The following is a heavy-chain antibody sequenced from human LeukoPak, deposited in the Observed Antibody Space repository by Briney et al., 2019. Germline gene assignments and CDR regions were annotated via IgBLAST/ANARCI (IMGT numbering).Heavy chain of an antibody. J-gene: IGHJ4*02. V-gene: IGHV4-31*03. D-gene: IGHD5-24*01. Sequence: SETLSLTCTVSGGSISSGGYYWSWIRQHPGKGLEWIGYIYYSGSTYYNPSLKSRVTISADTSKNQFSLKLSSVTAADTAVYYCARVRIEMATIVYYFDYWGQGTLVTVSS. CDR2: IYYSGST. CDR3: ARVRIEMATIVYYFDY. CDR1: GGSISSGGYY.